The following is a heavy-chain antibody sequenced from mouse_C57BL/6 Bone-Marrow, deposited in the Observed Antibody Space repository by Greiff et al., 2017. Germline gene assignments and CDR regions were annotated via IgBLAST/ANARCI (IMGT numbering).Heavy chain of an antibody. CDR1: GFTFSSYT. CDR2: ISGGGGNT. J-gene: IGHJ3*01. Sequence: EVMLVESGGGLVKPGGSLKLSCAASGFTFSSYTMSWVRQTPEKRLEWVATISGGGGNTYYPDSVKGRFTISRDNAKNTLYLQMSSLRSEDTALYYCARGGNDYEWFDYWGQGTLVTVSA. CDR3: ARGGNDYEWFDY. D-gene: IGHD2-4*01. V-gene: IGHV5-9*01.